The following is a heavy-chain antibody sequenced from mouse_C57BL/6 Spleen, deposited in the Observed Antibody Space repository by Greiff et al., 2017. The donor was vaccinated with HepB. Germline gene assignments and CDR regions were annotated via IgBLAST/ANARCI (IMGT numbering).Heavy chain of an antibody. D-gene: IGHD1-1*01. CDR2: ISYDGSN. V-gene: IGHV3-6*01. J-gene: IGHJ1*03. CDR3: ARFITTVPRLYFDV. Sequence: EVKVEESGPGLVKPSQSLSLTCSVTGYSITSGYYWNWIRQFPGNKLEWMGYISYDGSNNYNPSLKNRISITRDTSKNQFFLTLNSVTTEDTATYYCARFITTVPRLYFDVWGTGTTVTVSS. CDR1: GYSITSGYY.